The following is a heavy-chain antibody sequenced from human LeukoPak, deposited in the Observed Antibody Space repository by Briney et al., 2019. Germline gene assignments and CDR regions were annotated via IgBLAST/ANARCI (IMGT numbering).Heavy chain of an antibody. CDR1: GFTFSSYA. V-gene: IGHV3-23*01. J-gene: IGHJ6*03. Sequence: GGSLRLSCAASGFTFSSYAMSWVRQAPGKGLEWVSAISGSGGSTYYADSVKGRFTISRDNSKSTFYLQMNSLRADDSAMYSCARAGVGDTATSLYMDVWGKGTSVTVSS. CDR2: ISGSGGST. D-gene: IGHD5-18*01. CDR3: ARAGVGDTATSLYMDV.